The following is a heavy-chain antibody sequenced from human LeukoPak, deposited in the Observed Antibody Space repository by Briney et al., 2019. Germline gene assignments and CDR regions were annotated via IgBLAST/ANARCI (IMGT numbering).Heavy chain of an antibody. CDR3: ARFSVVPAAINWFDP. CDR1: GYTFTGYY. V-gene: IGHV1-2*02. D-gene: IGHD2-2*02. Sequence: GASVKVSCKASGYTFTGYYLHWVRQAPGQGLEWMGWINPNSGGTNYAQKFQGRVTMTRDTSISTAYMELSRLRSDDTAVYYCARFSVVPAAINWFDPWGQGTLVTVSS. CDR2: INPNSGGT. J-gene: IGHJ5*02.